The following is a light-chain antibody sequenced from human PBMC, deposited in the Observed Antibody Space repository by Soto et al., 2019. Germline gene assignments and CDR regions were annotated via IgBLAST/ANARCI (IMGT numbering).Light chain of an antibody. CDR3: QHYNSYSEA. CDR2: DAS. V-gene: IGKV1-5*01. CDR1: QSISSW. J-gene: IGKJ1*01. Sequence: DIQVTQSPSTLTASVGDRVTFTCRASQSISSWLAWYQQKPGKAPKLLLYDASTLQSGVPSRFSGSGSGTDFTLTISRLHPDDFATYYCQHYNSYSEAFGQGTKVDIK.